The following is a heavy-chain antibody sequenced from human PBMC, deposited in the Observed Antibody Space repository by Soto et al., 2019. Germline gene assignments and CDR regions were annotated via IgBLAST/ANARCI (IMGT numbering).Heavy chain of an antibody. J-gene: IGHJ3*02. CDR1: GFTFSSYS. CDR2: ISSSSSYI. CDR3: ARGEDWTLTAAFDI. D-gene: IGHD1-1*01. V-gene: IGHV3-21*01. Sequence: EVQLVESGGGLVKPGGSLRLSCAASGFTFSSYSMNWVRQAPGKGLEWVSSISSSSSYIYYADSVKGRFTISRDNAKNSLYLQMNSLRAEDTAVYYCARGEDWTLTAAFDIWGQGTMVTVSS.